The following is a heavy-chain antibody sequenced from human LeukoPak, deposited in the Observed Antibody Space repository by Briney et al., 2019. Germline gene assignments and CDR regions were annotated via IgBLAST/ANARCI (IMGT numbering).Heavy chain of an antibody. CDR2: ISWNSGSI. V-gene: IGHV3-9*01. D-gene: IGHD5-24*01. CDR1: GFTFDDYA. CDR3: AKVNPLKATGQYFDY. Sequence: RAGGSLRLSCAASGFTFDDYAMHWVRQAPGKGPEWVSGISWNSGSIGYADSVKGRFTISRDNAKNSLYLQMNSLRAEDTALYYCAKVNPLKATGQYFDYWGQGTLVTVSS. J-gene: IGHJ4*02.